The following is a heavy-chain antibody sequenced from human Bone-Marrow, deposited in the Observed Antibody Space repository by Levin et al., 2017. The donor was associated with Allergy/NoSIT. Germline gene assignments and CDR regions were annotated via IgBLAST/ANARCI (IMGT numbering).Heavy chain of an antibody. J-gene: IGHJ6*02. CDR3: AREVSTALYGMDV. CDR2: IYYSGST. Sequence: SETLSLTCTVSGGSVSSEGYYWSWIRQPPGKGLEWIGFIYYSGSTNYSPSLKRRVTISVDTSKSQFSLKLTSVTAADTAVYYCAREVSTALYGMDVWGQGTTVTVSS. V-gene: IGHV4-61*08. CDR1: GGSVSSEGYY. D-gene: IGHD4-11*01.